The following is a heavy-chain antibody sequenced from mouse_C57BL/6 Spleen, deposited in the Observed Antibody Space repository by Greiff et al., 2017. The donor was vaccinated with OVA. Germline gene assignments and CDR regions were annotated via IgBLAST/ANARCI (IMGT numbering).Heavy chain of an antibody. CDR2: ISSGSSTI. CDR1: GFTFSDYG. V-gene: IGHV5-17*01. Sequence: EVMLVESGGGLVKPGGSLKLSCAASGFTFSDYGMHWVRQAPEKGLEWVAYISSGSSTIYYADTVKGRFTISRDNAKTTLFLQMTSLRSEDTAMYYCARGGSYWYFDVWGTGTTVTVSS. CDR3: ARGGSYWYFDV. J-gene: IGHJ1*03.